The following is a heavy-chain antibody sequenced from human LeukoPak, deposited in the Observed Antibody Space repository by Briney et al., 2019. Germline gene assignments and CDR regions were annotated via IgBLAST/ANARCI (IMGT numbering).Heavy chain of an antibody. CDR3: TRLSAHDAFDI. V-gene: IGHV1-2*06. CDR1: GYTFTDYY. Sequence: ASVKVSCKASGYTFTDYYIHWVRRAPGQGLEWMGRINPNSGDTIHAQKFQGRVTMTRDTSISTAYMEMSRLRSDDTALYYCTRLSAHDAFDIWGQGTMVTASS. J-gene: IGHJ3*02. CDR2: INPNSGDT.